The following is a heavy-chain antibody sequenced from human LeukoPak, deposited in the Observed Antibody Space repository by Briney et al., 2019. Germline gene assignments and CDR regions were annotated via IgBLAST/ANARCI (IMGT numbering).Heavy chain of an antibody. Sequence: SETLSLTCDVSGGSISRGGYYWSWIRQHPGKGLEWIGSIYYSGSPYYNPSLKSGVTITADASKSQFSLKLTSVTAADTAVYYCARDPSRAALDYWGQGTLVTVSS. CDR2: IYYSGSP. CDR3: ARDPSRAALDY. CDR1: GGSISRGGYY. D-gene: IGHD2-15*01. V-gene: IGHV4-31*11. J-gene: IGHJ4*02.